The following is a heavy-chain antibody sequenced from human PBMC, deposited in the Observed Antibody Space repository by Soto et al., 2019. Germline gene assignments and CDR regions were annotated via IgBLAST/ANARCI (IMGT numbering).Heavy chain of an antibody. CDR1: GFTFSSYA. J-gene: IGHJ4*02. D-gene: IGHD1-1*01. CDR3: ASNTNAGTTGYFDY. CDR2: ISGDGGDK. Sequence: GGSLRLSCEASGFTFSSYAMSWVRQAPGKGLEWVADISGDGGDKYYVDSVKGRFTISRDNAKNSLYLQMNSLRAEDTAVYYCASNTNAGTTGYFDYWGQGTLVTVSS. V-gene: IGHV3-7*05.